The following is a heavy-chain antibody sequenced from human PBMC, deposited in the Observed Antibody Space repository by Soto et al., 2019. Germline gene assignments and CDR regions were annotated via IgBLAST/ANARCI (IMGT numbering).Heavy chain of an antibody. CDR2: ISTYNGDR. V-gene: IGHV1-18*01. Sequence: QVLLVQSGAEVKKPGASVKVACKASGYTFTNYGISWVRQAPGQGLEWLGWISTYNGDRDFAQKVQGRVTMTTDTSTTTAYMELRRLRSNDTAVYYCARSRAGGTWEQYPSFYFDYWGQGALVTVSS. J-gene: IGHJ4*02. CDR3: ARSRAGGTWEQYPSFYFDY. CDR1: GYTFTNYG. D-gene: IGHD1-26*01.